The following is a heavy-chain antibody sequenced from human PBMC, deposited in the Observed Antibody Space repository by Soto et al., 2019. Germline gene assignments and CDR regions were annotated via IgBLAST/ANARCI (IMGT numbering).Heavy chain of an antibody. CDR1: GAPISGGDYH. V-gene: IGHV4-30-4*01. CDR3: ARGSAAKRYFDL. CDR2: IFPSGAT. D-gene: IGHD5-18*01. Sequence: QVQLQESGPGLVKPSQTLSLMCTVSGAPISGGDYHWSWIRQPPGKSREWIGYIFPSGATHYNSSLGSRITMSVETSKSHFSLKLTSVTAADTAVYFCARGSAAKRYFDLWGRGTLVTVSS. J-gene: IGHJ2*01.